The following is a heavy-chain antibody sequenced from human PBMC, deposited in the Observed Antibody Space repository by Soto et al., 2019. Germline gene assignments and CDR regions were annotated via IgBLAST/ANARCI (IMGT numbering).Heavy chain of an antibody. CDR2: IRPFVEAA. CDR3: ARDRPPGSLYGMDA. CDR1: GDTFTNYA. Sequence: QLRLVQSGAEVRKPGSSVKVSCKAPGDTFTNYAISWLRLVPGQGLEWMGGIRPFVEAADLAQKFRGRLTITADASTSTGYMELRDLTSDDTGIYYCARDRPPGSLYGMDAWGQGTAVTVSS. V-gene: IGHV1-69*01. J-gene: IGHJ6*02.